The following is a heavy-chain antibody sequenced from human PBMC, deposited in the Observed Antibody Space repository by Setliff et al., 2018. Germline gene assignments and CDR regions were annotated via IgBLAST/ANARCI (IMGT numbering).Heavy chain of an antibody. J-gene: IGHJ4*02. CDR1: GDSISNSYYY. Sequence: PSETLSLTCIVAGDSISNSYYYWGWIRQPPGKGLEWIGRVYNTGTTNYNPSLKSRVTISVDTSKNQFSLKLSSVTAADTAVYYCARFLDTRDGYQNSPGFDFWGQGALVTVSS. CDR2: VYNTGTT. V-gene: IGHV4-39*07. CDR3: ARFLDTRDGYQNSPGFDF. D-gene: IGHD2-21*01.